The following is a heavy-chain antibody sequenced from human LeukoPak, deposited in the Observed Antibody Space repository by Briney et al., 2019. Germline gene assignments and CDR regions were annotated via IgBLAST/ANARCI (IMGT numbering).Heavy chain of an antibody. J-gene: IGHJ4*02. CDR3: AGGDSSGWYFY. CDR1: GFTFSSYW. Sequence: GGSLRLPCAASGFTFSSYWMHWVRQAPGKGLVWVSRINSDGSSTSYADSVKGRFTISRDNAKNTLYLQMNSLRAEDTAVYYCAGGDSSGWYFYWGQGTLVTVSS. D-gene: IGHD6-19*01. CDR2: INSDGSST. V-gene: IGHV3-74*01.